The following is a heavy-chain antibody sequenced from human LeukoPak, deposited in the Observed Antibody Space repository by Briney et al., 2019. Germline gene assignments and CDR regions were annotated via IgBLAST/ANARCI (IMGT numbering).Heavy chain of an antibody. Sequence: GGSLRLSCAASGFTFSRYAMSWFRQAPGKGLDWVSAISDSGRRTYYADSVKGRFTISRDNSMNTLYLQMNSLRAEGTAVYYCAKRLDGSGNTNFDYWGQGTQVTVSS. CDR2: ISDSGRRT. CDR1: GFTFSRYA. V-gene: IGHV3-23*01. D-gene: IGHD3-22*01. CDR3: AKRLDGSGNTNFDY. J-gene: IGHJ4*02.